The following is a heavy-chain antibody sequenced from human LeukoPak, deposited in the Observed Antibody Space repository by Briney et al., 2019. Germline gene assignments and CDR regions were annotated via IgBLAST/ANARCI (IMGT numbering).Heavy chain of an antibody. V-gene: IGHV4-34*01. Sequence: PSETLSLTCNFSDSSVSSSSQWGWIRQPPGKGLEWIGEIHHSGSTNYNPSLKSRVTISVDTSKKQFSLKVNSVTAADTAVYYCARGHIRLVVAPTRRFDPWGQGTLVTVSS. CDR1: DSSVSSSSQ. CDR2: IHHSGST. CDR3: ARGHIRLVVAPTRRFDP. J-gene: IGHJ5*02. D-gene: IGHD2-15*01.